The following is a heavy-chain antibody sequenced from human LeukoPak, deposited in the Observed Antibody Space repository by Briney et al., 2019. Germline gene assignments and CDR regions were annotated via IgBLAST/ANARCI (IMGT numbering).Heavy chain of an antibody. CDR2: ISWNSGSI. Sequence: GGSLRLSCAASGFNFDDYAMHWVRQAPGKGLEWVSGISWNSGSIGYADSVKGRFTISRDNAKNSLYLQMNSLRAEDTALHYCAKDRRELRSYFDYWGQGTLVTVSS. CDR1: GFNFDDYA. D-gene: IGHD1-26*01. V-gene: IGHV3-9*01. J-gene: IGHJ4*02. CDR3: AKDRRELRSYFDY.